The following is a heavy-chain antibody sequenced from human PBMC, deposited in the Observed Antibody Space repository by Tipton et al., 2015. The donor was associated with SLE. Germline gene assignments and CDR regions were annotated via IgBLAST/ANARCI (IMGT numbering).Heavy chain of an antibody. D-gene: IGHD3-16*01. CDR3: VRLIWAVGPFDY. Sequence: TLSLTCTVSVGSISSTNYYWGWIRQPPGKGLEWIGSISYSGSTYYNTSFKSRVAIAVDTSKNQFSLNLSSVTAADTAVYYCVRLIWAVGPFDYWGPGALVTVSS. V-gene: IGHV4-39*07. J-gene: IGHJ4*02. CDR2: ISYSGST. CDR1: VGSISSTNYY.